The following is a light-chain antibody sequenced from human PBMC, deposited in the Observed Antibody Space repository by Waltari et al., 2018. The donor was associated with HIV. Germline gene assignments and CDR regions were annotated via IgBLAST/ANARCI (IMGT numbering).Light chain of an antibody. CDR2: EVY. J-gene: IGLJ2*01. CDR3: ALYTTRNII. Sequence: QSALTQPPSLSGFPGQSVTISCTGFTGDVPTHNSVSWYQQPPNTAPKLILYEVYRRPSGVPDRFSGSQSGDMASLTVSGLQTEDEADYYCALYTTRNIIFGGGTNLVVL. V-gene: IGLV2-18*01. CDR1: TGDVPTHNS.